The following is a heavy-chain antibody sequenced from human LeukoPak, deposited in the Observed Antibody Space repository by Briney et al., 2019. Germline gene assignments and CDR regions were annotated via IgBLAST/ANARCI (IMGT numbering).Heavy chain of an antibody. D-gene: IGHD1-26*01. CDR1: GYTLTGLS. Sequence: GASVKVSCKVSGYTLTGLSMHWVRQAPGKGLEWMGGFDPEDGETIYAQKFQGRVTMTEDTSTDTAYMELSSLRSEDTAVYYCATPRLGGSYGGDAFDIWGQGTMVTVSS. CDR2: FDPEDGET. CDR3: ATPRLGGSYGGDAFDI. J-gene: IGHJ3*02. V-gene: IGHV1-24*01.